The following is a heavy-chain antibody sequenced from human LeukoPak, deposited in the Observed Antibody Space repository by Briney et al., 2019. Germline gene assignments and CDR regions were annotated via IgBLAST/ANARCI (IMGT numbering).Heavy chain of an antibody. J-gene: IGHJ3*02. D-gene: IGHD2-15*01. CDR1: GYTFTGYY. CDR3: ASYCSGGSCNSDAFDI. V-gene: IGHV1-8*02. Sequence: ASVKVSCKASGYTFTGYYMHWVRQAPGQGLEWMGWINPNSGNTGYAQKFQGRVTMTRNTSISTAYMELSSLRSEDTAVYYCASYCSGGSCNSDAFDIWGQGTMVTVSS. CDR2: INPNSGNT.